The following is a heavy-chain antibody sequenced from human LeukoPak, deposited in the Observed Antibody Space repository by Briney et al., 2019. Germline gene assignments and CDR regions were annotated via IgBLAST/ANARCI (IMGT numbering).Heavy chain of an antibody. CDR2: ITGGGIGT. CDR1: GLTFRNYA. CDR3: AKDPNGDYVGAFDS. Sequence: GGSLRLSCAASGLTFRNYAMTWVRQAPGEGLEWVSSITGGGIGTSYADSVKGRFTVYRDNSKNTLYLQMNSLRAGDTAVYYCAKDPNGDYVGAFDSWGQGTSVTVSS. D-gene: IGHD4-17*01. J-gene: IGHJ3*01. V-gene: IGHV3-23*01.